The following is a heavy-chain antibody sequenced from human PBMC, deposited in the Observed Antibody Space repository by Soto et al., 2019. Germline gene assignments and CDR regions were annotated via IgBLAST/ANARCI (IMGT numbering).Heavy chain of an antibody. D-gene: IGHD5-18*01. Sequence: PGESVKISCKASGYTFTSYCIAWVRQMPWKGLEWMGIIFPVDSDTTYSPSFQGQVTISADKSITTAYVQWSSLKASDTAMYYCAIRGYSYGYSFSYWGQGTLVTVSS. CDR2: IFPVDSDT. J-gene: IGHJ4*02. CDR1: GYTFTSYC. V-gene: IGHV5-51*01. CDR3: AIRGYSYGYSFSY.